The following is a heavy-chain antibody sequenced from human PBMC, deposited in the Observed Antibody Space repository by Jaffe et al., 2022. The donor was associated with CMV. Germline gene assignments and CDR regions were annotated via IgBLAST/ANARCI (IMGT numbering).Heavy chain of an antibody. Sequence: QVQLQESGPGLVKPSETLSLTCTVSGGSISSYYWSWIRQPPGKGLEWIGYIYYSGSTNYNPSLKSRVTISVDTSKNQFSLKLSSVTAADTAVYYCARDIGSGGEYSYGDDDAFDIWGQGTMVTVSS. CDR2: IYYSGST. V-gene: IGHV4-59*01. CDR1: GGSISSYY. J-gene: IGHJ3*02. D-gene: IGHD3-10*01. CDR3: ARDIGSGGEYSYGDDDAFDI.